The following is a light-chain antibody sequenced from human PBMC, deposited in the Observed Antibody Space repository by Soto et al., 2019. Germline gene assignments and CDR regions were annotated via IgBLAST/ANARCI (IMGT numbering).Light chain of an antibody. CDR3: QHHGSSLYT. Sequence: EIVLTQSPGTLSLSPGERATLSCRASQRVGSSYLAWYQQKPGQAPRLLIYGASSRATGIPDRFSGSGSGTDFTLTISRLDPEDFAVYYCQHHGSSLYTFGQGTKLEIK. J-gene: IGKJ2*01. CDR1: QRVGSSY. V-gene: IGKV3-20*01. CDR2: GAS.